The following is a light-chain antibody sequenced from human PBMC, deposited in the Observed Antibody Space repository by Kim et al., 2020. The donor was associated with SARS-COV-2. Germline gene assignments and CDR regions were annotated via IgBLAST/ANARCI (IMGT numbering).Light chain of an antibody. CDR1: DVGRKG. J-gene: IGLJ2*01. V-gene: IGLV3-21*04. Sequence: APGKTAMITCGGNDVGRKGVNWYQQRPGQAPVLVSYYDSVRPSGIPERFSGSKSGNTATLTISRSEAGDEADYYCQVWDNGSDHVIFGGGTQLTVL. CDR3: QVWDNGSDHVI. CDR2: YDS.